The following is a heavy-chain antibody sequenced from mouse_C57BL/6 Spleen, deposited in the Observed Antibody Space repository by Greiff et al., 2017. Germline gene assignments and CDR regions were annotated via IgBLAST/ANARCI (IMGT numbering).Heavy chain of an antibody. J-gene: IGHJ2*01. D-gene: IGHD2-1*01. CDR3: ARDYRNYVPFDY. Sequence: VQLQQSGPELVKPGASVKISCKASGYAFSSSWMNWVKQRPGKGLEWIGRIYPGDGDTNYNGKFKGKATLTADKSSSTAYMQLSSLTSEDSAVYFCARDYRNYVPFDYWGQGTTLTVSS. CDR2: IYPGDGDT. CDR1: GYAFSSSW. V-gene: IGHV1-82*01.